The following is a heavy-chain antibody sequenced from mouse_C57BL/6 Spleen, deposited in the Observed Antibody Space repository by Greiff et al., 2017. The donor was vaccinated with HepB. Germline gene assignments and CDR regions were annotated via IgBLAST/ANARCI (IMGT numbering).Heavy chain of an antibody. D-gene: IGHD1-1*01. CDR3: ARNSFITTVVGYFDV. CDR2: IYPGSGNT. V-gene: IGHV1-76*01. Sequence: QVQLQQSGAELVRPGASVKLSCKASGYTFTDYYINWVKQRPGQGLEWIARIYPGSGNTYYNEKFKGKATLTAEKSSSTAYMQLSSLTSEDSAVYFCARNSFITTVVGYFDVWGTGTTVTVSS. CDR1: GYTFTDYY. J-gene: IGHJ1*03.